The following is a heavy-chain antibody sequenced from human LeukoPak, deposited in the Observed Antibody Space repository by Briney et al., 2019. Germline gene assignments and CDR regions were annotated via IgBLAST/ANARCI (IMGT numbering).Heavy chain of an antibody. CDR2: IYSGGST. CDR3: ARYYYDSSGLDY. J-gene: IGHJ4*02. Sequence: GGPLRLSCAASGFTVSSNYMSWVRQAPGKGLEWVSVIYSGGSTYYADSVKGRFTISRDNSKNTLYLQMNSLRAEDTAVYYCARYYYDSSGLDYWGQGTLVTVSS. V-gene: IGHV3-66*01. D-gene: IGHD3-22*01. CDR1: GFTVSSNY.